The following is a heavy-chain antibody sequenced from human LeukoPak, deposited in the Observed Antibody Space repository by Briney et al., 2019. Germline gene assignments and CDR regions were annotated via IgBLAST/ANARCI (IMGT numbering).Heavy chain of an antibody. J-gene: IGHJ4*02. CDR1: GGSISSGGYY. Sequence: SQTLSLTCTVSGGSISSGGYYWTWIRQYPGKGLEWIGYIYYSGTTYYNPSLQSRVTISGDTSKNQFSLKMSSVTAADTAVYYCARTAGWSYGFDYWGQGTLVTVSS. D-gene: IGHD3-16*01. V-gene: IGHV4-31*03. CDR3: ARTAGWSYGFDY. CDR2: IYYSGTT.